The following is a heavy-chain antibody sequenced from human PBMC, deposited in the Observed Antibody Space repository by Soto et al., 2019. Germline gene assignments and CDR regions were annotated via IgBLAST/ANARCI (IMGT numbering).Heavy chain of an antibody. CDR2: IYYSGST. CDR3: ARGRVESSSARFSNTLDY. D-gene: IGHD6-6*01. Sequence: SQTLSLTCTVSGGSISSSSYYWGWIRQPPGKGLEWIGSIYYSGSTYYNPSLKSRVTISVDTSKNQFSLKLSSVTAADTAVYYCARGRVESSSARFSNTLDYWGQGTLVTVSS. J-gene: IGHJ4*02. V-gene: IGHV4-39*01. CDR1: GGSISSSSYY.